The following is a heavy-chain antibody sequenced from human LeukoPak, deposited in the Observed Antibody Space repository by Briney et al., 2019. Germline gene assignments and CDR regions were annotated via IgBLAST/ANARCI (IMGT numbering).Heavy chain of an antibody. J-gene: IGHJ4*02. CDR2: INPSGGST. CDR3: ARESGVTTYYFDY. V-gene: IGHV1-46*01. CDR1: GYTFTNYY. Sequence: ASVKVSCKASGYTFTNYYMHWVRQAPGQGLQWMGMINPSGGSTSYSQKFQGRVTMTRDTSTSTVYMELSSLRSEDAAVYYCARESGVTTYYFDYWGQGTLVTVSS. D-gene: IGHD3-10*01.